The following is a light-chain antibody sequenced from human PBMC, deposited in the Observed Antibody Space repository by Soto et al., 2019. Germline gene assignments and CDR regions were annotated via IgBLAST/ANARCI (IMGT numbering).Light chain of an antibody. CDR2: EVS. Sequence: QSALTQPASVSGSPGQSITISCTGTSNDIGGYNYVSWLQQHPGEAPKLIIYEVSNRPSGVSNRFSGSKSGNTASLTITGLQPEDEASYYCGAWDSSLRLYLFGSGTKVTVL. J-gene: IGLJ1*01. CDR3: GAWDSSLRLYL. CDR1: SNDIGGYNY. V-gene: IGLV2-14*01.